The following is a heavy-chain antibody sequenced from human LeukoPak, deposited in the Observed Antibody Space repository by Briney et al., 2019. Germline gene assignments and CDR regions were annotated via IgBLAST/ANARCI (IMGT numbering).Heavy chain of an antibody. D-gene: IGHD3-16*01. J-gene: IGHJ6*02. CDR3: ASGLPDAPYYYGMDV. V-gene: IGHV3-23*01. CDR2: ISGSGGST. Sequence: GGSLRLSCAASGFTFSSYAMSWVRQAPGKGLEWVSAISGSGGSTYYADSVKGRFTISRDNAKNSLYLQMNSLRAEDTAVYYCASGLPDAPYYYGMDVWGQGTTVTVSS. CDR1: GFTFSSYA.